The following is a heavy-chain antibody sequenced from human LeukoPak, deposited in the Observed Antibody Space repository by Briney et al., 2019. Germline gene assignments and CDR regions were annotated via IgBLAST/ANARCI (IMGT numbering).Heavy chain of an antibody. Sequence: GGSLRLSCAASGFTFSSYAMSWVRQAPGKGLEWVSAISGSGGSTYYADSVKGRFTISRDNSKNTLYLQMNSLRAEDTAVYYCATLPLLLWFGELSGPLFDYWGQGTLVTVSS. CDR2: ISGSGGST. V-gene: IGHV3-23*01. D-gene: IGHD3-10*01. CDR1: GFTFSSYA. CDR3: ATLPLLLWFGELSGPLFDY. J-gene: IGHJ4*02.